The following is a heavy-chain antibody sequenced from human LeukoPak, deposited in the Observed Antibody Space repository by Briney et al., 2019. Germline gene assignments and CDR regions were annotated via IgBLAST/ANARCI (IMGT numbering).Heavy chain of an antibody. CDR2: ISSSGNSI. J-gene: IGHJ4*02. CDR1: GFIFSSYD. Sequence: PGGSLRLSCAASGFIFSSYDMNWVRQAPGKGLEWVSYISSSGNSIYYADSVKGRFTISRDNAKNSLYLQMNSLRAEDTAVYYCAGSTDYYDTSGYLTYYFDYWGQGTLVTVSS. V-gene: IGHV3-48*03. CDR3: AGSTDYYDTSGYLTYYFDY. D-gene: IGHD3-22*01.